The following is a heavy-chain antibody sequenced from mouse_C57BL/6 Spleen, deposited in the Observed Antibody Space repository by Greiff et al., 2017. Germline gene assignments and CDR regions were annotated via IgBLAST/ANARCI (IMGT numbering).Heavy chain of an antibody. D-gene: IGHD1-1*01. Sequence: QVQLQQSGAELARPGASVKLSCKASGYTFTSYGISWVKQRNGQGLEWIGEIYPRSGNTYYDEKFKGKATLTVDTSSSTAYMQLSSLTSEAFAVYYCAGYYGSSYYAMDYWGQGTSVTVSS. V-gene: IGHV1-81*01. CDR2: IYPRSGNT. J-gene: IGHJ4*01. CDR1: GYTFTSYG. CDR3: AGYYGSSYYAMDY.